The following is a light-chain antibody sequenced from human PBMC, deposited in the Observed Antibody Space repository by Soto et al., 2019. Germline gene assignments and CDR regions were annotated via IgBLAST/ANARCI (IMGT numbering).Light chain of an antibody. CDR1: NSDIGNYNY. CDR3: CSYPGSHTWV. Sequence: QSVLTQPRSVSGSPGQSVTISCTGTNSDIGNYNYVSWYQQHPGKAPKVMIYDATKRPSGVPDRFSGSTSGNTASLTISGLQAEDEADCYCCSYPGSHTWVFGGGTKVTVL. J-gene: IGLJ3*02. V-gene: IGLV2-11*01. CDR2: DAT.